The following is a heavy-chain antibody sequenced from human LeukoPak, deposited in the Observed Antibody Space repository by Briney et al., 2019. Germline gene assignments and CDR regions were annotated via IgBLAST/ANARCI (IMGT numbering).Heavy chain of an antibody. Sequence: SETLSLTCIVSGGSISTNTYYWGWIRLPPGKGLEWIGEIHHRGTTYYNPSLRSRVTISVDTSKNQFSLRLTSVTAADTAVYYCARLTGGYYMDVWGKGTTVTVSS. CDR3: ARLTGGYYMDV. D-gene: IGHD7-27*01. J-gene: IGHJ6*03. CDR1: GGSISTNTYY. CDR2: IHHRGTT. V-gene: IGHV4-39*07.